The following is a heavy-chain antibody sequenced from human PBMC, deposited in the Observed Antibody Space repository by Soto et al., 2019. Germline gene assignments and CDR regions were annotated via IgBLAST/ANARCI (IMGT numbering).Heavy chain of an antibody. Sequence: QVRLQESGPGLVKPSETLSLTCAVSGASVRSYHWSWIRQAAGKGLEWIGRVQMSGTTNYNPSRKTRITMSLDASNNEVSLRMTSVTAADKAVYFFAKDRSTLRWFDPWGQGILVTVSS. J-gene: IGHJ5*02. V-gene: IGHV4-4*07. CDR3: AKDRSTLRWFDP. CDR1: GASVRSYH. CDR2: VQMSGTT.